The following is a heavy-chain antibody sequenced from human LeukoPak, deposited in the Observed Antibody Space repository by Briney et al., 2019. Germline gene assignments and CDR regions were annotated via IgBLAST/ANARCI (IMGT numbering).Heavy chain of an antibody. Sequence: ASVKVSCKASGYTFTSYGISWVRQAPGQGLEWMGWISAYNGNTNYAQKLRGRVTMTTDTSTSTAYMELRSLRSDDTAVYYCARDNRDYDFWSGYWDFDYWGQGTLVTVSS. J-gene: IGHJ4*02. CDR1: GYTFTSYG. V-gene: IGHV1-18*01. CDR2: ISAYNGNT. D-gene: IGHD3-3*01. CDR3: ARDNRDYDFWSGYWDFDY.